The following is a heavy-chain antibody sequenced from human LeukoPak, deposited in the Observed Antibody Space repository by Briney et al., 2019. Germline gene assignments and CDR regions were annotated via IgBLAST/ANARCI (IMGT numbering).Heavy chain of an antibody. D-gene: IGHD5-18*01. CDR1: GFTFSESW. Sequence: GGSLRLSCAASGFTFSESWMTWVRQAPGKGLEWVATIKFDGTEKQYVDSVKGRFTISRDNAEKSLFLQMQSLRPEDTAVYYCARSGYSMYYFDYWGQGTLVTVSS. V-gene: IGHV3-7*01. CDR2: IKFDGTEK. J-gene: IGHJ4*02. CDR3: ARSGYSMYYFDY.